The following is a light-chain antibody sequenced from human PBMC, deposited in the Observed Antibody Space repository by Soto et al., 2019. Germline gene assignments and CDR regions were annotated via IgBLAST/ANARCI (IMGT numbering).Light chain of an antibody. CDR1: QTVRTY. V-gene: IGKV1-39*01. Sequence: DIQMTQSPSSLSASVGDRVTIRCRASQTVRTYLNWYQQKPGKAPILLIYAASSLPSAVPPRFTGAGSETDFTLTNSSLHPEAFGTYYCQQTYSTPITFGQGTRLE. CDR2: AAS. CDR3: QQTYSTPIT. J-gene: IGKJ5*01.